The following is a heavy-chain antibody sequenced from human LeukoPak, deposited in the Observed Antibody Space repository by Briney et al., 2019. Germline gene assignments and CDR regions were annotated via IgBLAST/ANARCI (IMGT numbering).Heavy chain of an antibody. CDR2: ISYDGSNK. Sequence: PGRSLRLSCAASGFTFSSYGMHWVRQAPGKGLEWVAVISYDGSNKYYADSVKGRFTISRDNSKNTLYLQMNSLRAEDTAVYYCARISGVRGPHWGDAFDIWGQGTMVTVSS. CDR1: GFTFSSYG. J-gene: IGHJ3*02. V-gene: IGHV3-30*03. CDR3: ARISGVRGPHWGDAFDI. D-gene: IGHD3-10*01.